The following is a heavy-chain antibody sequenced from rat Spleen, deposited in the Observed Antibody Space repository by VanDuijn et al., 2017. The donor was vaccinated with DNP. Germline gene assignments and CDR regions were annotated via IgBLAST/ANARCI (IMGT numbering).Heavy chain of an antibody. CDR2: IWTGGTT. CDR1: GFSLTSYH. CDR3: ARVPSTYYVMDA. D-gene: IGHD3-8*01. Sequence: QVQLKESGPGLVEPSQTLSLTCTVSGFSLTSYHVSWVRQPPGKGLEWMGIIWTGGTTAYNSLLKSRLSITRDTSKSQVFLKMNSLQTEDTATYYCARVPSTYYVMDAWGQGASVTVSS. V-gene: IGHV2-43*01. J-gene: IGHJ4*01.